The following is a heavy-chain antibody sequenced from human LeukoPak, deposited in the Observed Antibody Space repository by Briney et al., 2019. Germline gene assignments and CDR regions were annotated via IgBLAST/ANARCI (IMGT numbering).Heavy chain of an antibody. Sequence: SETLSLTCAVSGHSISSGYYWGWIRQPPGKGLEWIGSISHSGDTYRNPSLTSRVTISVGTSKNQISLKLSSVTAADTAVYYCARDRGIRGTVDYWGQGTLVTVSS. J-gene: IGHJ4*02. CDR1: GHSISSGYY. CDR2: ISHSGDT. D-gene: IGHD3-10*01. CDR3: ARDRGIRGTVDY. V-gene: IGHV4-38-2*02.